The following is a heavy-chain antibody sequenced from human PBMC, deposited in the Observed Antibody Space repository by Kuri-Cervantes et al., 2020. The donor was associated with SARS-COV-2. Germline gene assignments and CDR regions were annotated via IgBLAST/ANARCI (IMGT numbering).Heavy chain of an antibody. D-gene: IGHD3-16*01. J-gene: IGHJ1*01. CDR3: ARARFRGCALAGYFQP. V-gene: IGHV4-4*07. CDR2: IYTSGST. CDR1: GGSISSYY. Sequence: SETLSLTCTVSGGSISSYYWSWIRQPAGKGLEWIGRIYTSGSTNYNPSLKSRVTISVDTSKNQFSLKLSSVTAAATAVYYCARARFRGCALAGYFQPWGQGTLVTVSS.